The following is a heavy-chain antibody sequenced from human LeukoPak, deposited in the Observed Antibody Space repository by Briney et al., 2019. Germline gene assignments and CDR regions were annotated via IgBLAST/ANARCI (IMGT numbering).Heavy chain of an antibody. D-gene: IGHD5-18*01. J-gene: IGHJ4*02. Sequence: PGESLKISCKGSGYSFTSYWISWVRQMPGKGPEWVGRIDPSDSYTNYSPSFQGHVTISADKSISTAYLQWSSLKASDTAMYYCARQSTRGMVDTDYDYWGQGTLVTVSS. CDR2: IDPSDSYT. CDR3: ARQSTRGMVDTDYDY. CDR1: GYSFTSYW. V-gene: IGHV5-10-1*01.